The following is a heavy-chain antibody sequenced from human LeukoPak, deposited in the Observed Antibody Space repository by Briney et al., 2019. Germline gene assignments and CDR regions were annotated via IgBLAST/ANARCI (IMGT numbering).Heavy chain of an antibody. D-gene: IGHD3-10*01. Sequence: GGSLRLSCAASGFTFSSYWMSWVRQAPGKGLEWAANIKQDGSEKYYVDSVKSRFTISRDNAKNSLYLQMNSLRAEDTAVYYCARDTGSGSYDYWGQGTLVTVSS. CDR2: IKQDGSEK. J-gene: IGHJ4*02. CDR3: ARDTGSGSYDY. V-gene: IGHV3-7*03. CDR1: GFTFSSYW.